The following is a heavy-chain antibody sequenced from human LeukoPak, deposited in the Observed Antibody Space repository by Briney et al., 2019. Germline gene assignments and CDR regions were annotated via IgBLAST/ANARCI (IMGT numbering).Heavy chain of an antibody. V-gene: IGHV1-18*04. J-gene: IGHJ3*02. CDR3: ARVVPAAYDAFDI. Sequence: ASVKVSCQASGYTFPSYGIRWVRPAPGQGLEGMGWISAYNGNTNYAQKLQGRVTMTTDTSTSTAYMELRSLRSDDTAVYYCARVVPAAYDAFDIWGQGTMVTVSS. CDR1: GYTFPSYG. D-gene: IGHD2-2*01. CDR2: ISAYNGNT.